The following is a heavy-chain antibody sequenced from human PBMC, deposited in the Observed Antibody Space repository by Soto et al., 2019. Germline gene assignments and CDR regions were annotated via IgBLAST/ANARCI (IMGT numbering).Heavy chain of an antibody. V-gene: IGHV1-58*01. J-gene: IGHJ6*02. CDR1: GFTFTSSA. CDR3: AAAGGYSYGWYYYYGMDV. Sequence: GASVKVSCKASGFTFTSSAVHWVRQARGQRLEWIGWIVVGSGNTNYAQKFQERVTITRDMSTSTAYMELSSLRSEDTAVYYCAAAGGYSYGWYYYYGMDVWGQGTTVTVSS. D-gene: IGHD5-18*01. CDR2: IVVGSGNT.